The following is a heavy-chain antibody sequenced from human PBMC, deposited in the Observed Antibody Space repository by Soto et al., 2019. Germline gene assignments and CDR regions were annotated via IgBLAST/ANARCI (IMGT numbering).Heavy chain of an antibody. J-gene: IGHJ4*02. CDR1: GFTFSSYS. CDR3: AKNVNSGPGSQYFDY. V-gene: IGHV3-23*01. D-gene: IGHD3-10*01. CDR2: FRTGGDDGTT. Sequence: EVQLLESGGGLVQPGGSLRLSWAASGFTFSSYSMSWVRQAPGKGLEWVSGFRTGGDDGTTYYADSVKGRFTISRDNSKNTLFLQMNSLRAEDTAIYDCAKNVNSGPGSQYFDYWGQVTLVTVSS.